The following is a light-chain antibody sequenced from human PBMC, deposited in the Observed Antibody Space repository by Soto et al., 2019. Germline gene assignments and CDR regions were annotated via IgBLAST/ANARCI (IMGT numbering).Light chain of an antibody. Sequence: DIQMNQSPSPLSASVGDRVIITCRACQNISSYVAFYQQKPGKAPKLLIYAASTLQSGVPSRFSGSGSGTDFTLTISSLQPEDFATYYCQQLSTYPLTFGGGTKVDI. CDR3: QQLSTYPLT. J-gene: IGKJ4*01. CDR1: QNISSY. V-gene: IGKV1-9*01. CDR2: AAS.